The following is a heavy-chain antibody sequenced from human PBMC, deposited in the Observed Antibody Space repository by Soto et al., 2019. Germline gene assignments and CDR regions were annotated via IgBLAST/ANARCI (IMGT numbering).Heavy chain of an antibody. D-gene: IGHD3-16*01. V-gene: IGHV4-59*13. J-gene: IGHJ6*03. Sequence: QVQLQESGPGLVKPSETLSLTCTVSGGSISRYFWSWIRQPPGKGLQWIGHIYYSGSTDYNPSLKRRVAISVDASKTHFSLRLNSVTAADAAVYYCATYDSPYYYMDVWGKGTTVTVSS. CDR2: IYYSGST. CDR3: ATYDSPYYYMDV. CDR1: GGSISRYF.